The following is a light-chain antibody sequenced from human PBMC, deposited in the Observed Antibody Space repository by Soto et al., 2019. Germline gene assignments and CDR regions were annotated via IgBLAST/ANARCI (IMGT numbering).Light chain of an antibody. CDR1: QSVSSNF. Sequence: EILLTQSPGTLSLSPGERASLSFRASQSVSSNFLAWYQEKPGQAPRLLIYGASSRATGIPDRFSGSGSGTDFTLTISRLEPEDFAVYYCRQYGRSLGFALGGGTKVDIK. J-gene: IGKJ4*01. CDR2: GAS. V-gene: IGKV3-20*01. CDR3: RQYGRSLGFA.